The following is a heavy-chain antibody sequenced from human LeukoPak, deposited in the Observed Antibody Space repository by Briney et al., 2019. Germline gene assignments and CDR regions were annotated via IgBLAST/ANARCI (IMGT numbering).Heavy chain of an antibody. J-gene: IGHJ4*02. CDR1: GYTFTSYG. Sequence: ASVKVSCKASGYTFTSYGISWVRQAPGQGLEWMGWNSAYNGNTNYAQKLQGRVTMTTDTSTSTAYMELRSLRSDDTAVYYCARSPPYDILTGFDYWGQGTLVTVSS. V-gene: IGHV1-18*01. CDR3: ARSPPYDILTGFDY. D-gene: IGHD3-9*01. CDR2: NSAYNGNT.